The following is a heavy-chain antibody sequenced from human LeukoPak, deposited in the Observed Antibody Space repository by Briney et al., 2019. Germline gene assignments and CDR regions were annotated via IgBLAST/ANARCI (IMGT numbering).Heavy chain of an antibody. CDR2: ISSSGSTI. V-gene: IGHV3-11*01. Sequence: GGSLRLSCAASGSTFSGYSMSWIRQAPGKGLEWVSYISSSGSTIYYADSVKGRLTISRDNAKNSLYLQMNSLRVEDTAVYYCARESGSYCDYWGQGTLVTVSS. CDR1: GSTFSGYS. D-gene: IGHD1-26*01. CDR3: ARESGSYCDY. J-gene: IGHJ4*02.